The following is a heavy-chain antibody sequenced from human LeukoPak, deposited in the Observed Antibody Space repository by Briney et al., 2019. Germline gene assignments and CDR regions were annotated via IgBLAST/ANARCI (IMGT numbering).Heavy chain of an antibody. Sequence: ASVKVSCKASGYTFTSYDINWVRQATGQGLEWMGWMNPNSGNTGYAQKFQGRVTITRNTSISTAYMELSSLRSEDTAVYYCARGPWELGDAFDIWGQGTMVTVSS. CDR3: ARGPWELGDAFDI. V-gene: IGHV1-8*03. CDR2: MNPNSGNT. D-gene: IGHD1-26*01. CDR1: GYTFTSYD. J-gene: IGHJ3*02.